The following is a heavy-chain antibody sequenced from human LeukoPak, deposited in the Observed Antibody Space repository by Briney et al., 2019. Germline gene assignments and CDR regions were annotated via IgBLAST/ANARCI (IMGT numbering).Heavy chain of an antibody. J-gene: IGHJ4*02. CDR2: ISWNSGSI. CDR3: AKGAGLGWLQFFDY. D-gene: IGHD5-24*01. Sequence: WIRQPPGKGLEWVSGISWNSGSIGYADSVKGRFIISRDNAKNSLYLQMNSLRAEDTALYYCAKGAGLGWLQFFDYWGQGTLVTVSS. V-gene: IGHV3-9*01.